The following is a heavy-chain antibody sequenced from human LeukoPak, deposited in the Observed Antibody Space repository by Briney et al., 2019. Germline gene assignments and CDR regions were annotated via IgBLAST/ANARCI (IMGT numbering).Heavy chain of an antibody. D-gene: IGHD3-10*01. CDR3: AREAMVRGPRDAFDI. CDR2: INPSGGST. CDR1: GYTFTSYY. Sequence: ASVKVSCKASGYTFTSYYMHWVRQAPGQGLEWMGIINPSGGSTSYAQKFQGRVTMTRDMSTSTVYMELSSLRSEDTAVYYCAREAMVRGPRDAFDIWGQGTMVTVPS. J-gene: IGHJ3*02. V-gene: IGHV1-46*01.